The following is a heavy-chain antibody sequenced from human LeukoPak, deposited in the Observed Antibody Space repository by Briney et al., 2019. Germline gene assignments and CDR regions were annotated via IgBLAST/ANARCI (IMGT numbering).Heavy chain of an antibody. CDR2: IYTSGST. CDR3: ARHVSRGSYRPFGY. D-gene: IGHD1-26*01. V-gene: IGHV4-61*02. J-gene: IGHJ4*02. Sequence: TLSLTCTVSGASISSGSYYWSWIRQPAGKGLEWIGRIYTSGSTTYNPSLKSRVTISVDTSKNQFSLKLSSVTAADTAVYYCARHVSRGSYRPFGYWGQGTLVTVSS. CDR1: GASISSGSYY.